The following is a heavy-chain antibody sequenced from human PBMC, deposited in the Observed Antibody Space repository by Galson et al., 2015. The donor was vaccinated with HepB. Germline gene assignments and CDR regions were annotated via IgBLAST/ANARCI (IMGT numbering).Heavy chain of an antibody. D-gene: IGHD3-3*01. Sequence: SVKVSCKASGYTFTSYYMHWVRQAPGQGLEWMGIINPSGGSTSYAQKFQGRVTMTRDTSTSTVYMELSSLRSEDTAVYYCAREDQPHDFWSGYGAFDIWGQGTMVTVSS. V-gene: IGHV1-46*01. CDR1: GYTFTSYY. CDR2: INPSGGST. CDR3: AREDQPHDFWSGYGAFDI. J-gene: IGHJ3*02.